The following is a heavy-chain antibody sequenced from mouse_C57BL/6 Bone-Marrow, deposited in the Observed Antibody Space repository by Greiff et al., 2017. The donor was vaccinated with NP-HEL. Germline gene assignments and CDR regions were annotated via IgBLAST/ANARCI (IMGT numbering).Heavy chain of an antibody. CDR3: ARYGYGQAWFAY. D-gene: IGHD2-2*01. Sequence: QVQLKQPGAELVMPGASVKLSCKASGYTFTSYWMHWVKQRPGQGLEWIGEIDPSDSYTNYNQKFKGKSTLTVDKSSSTAYMQLSSLTSEDSAVYYCARYGYGQAWFAYWGQGTLVTVSA. CDR2: IDPSDSYT. V-gene: IGHV1-69*01. J-gene: IGHJ3*01. CDR1: GYTFTSYW.